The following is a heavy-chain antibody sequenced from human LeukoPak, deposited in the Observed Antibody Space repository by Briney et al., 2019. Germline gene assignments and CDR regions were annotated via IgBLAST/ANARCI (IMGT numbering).Heavy chain of an antibody. Sequence: ASVEVSCKASGYTFTSYDINWVRQATGQGLEWMGWMNPNSGNTGYAQKFQGRVTMTRNTSISTAYMELSSLRSEDTAVYYCARGYSSGWYGSFDYWGQGTLVTVSS. J-gene: IGHJ4*02. CDR3: ARGYSSGWYGSFDY. D-gene: IGHD6-19*01. CDR2: MNPNSGNT. CDR1: GYTFTSYD. V-gene: IGHV1-8*01.